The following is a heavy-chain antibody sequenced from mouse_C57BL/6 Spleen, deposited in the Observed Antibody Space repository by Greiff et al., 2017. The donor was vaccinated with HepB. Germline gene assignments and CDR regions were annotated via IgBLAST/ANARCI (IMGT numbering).Heavy chain of an antibody. CDR1: GYTFTDYE. CDR3: TRSDDDVGGY. J-gene: IGHJ2*01. D-gene: IGHD2-4*01. CDR2: IDPETGGT. Sequence: VQLQQSGAELVRPGASVTLSCKASGYTFTDYEMHWVKQTPVHGLEWIGAIDPETGGTAYNQKFKGKAILTADKSSSTAYMELRSLTSEDSAVYYCTRSDDDVGGYWGQGTTLTVSS. V-gene: IGHV1-15*01.